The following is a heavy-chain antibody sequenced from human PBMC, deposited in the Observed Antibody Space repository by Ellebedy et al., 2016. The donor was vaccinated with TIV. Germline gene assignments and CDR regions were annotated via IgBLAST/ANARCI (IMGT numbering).Heavy chain of an antibody. CDR2: ITVSGGST. CDR3: AKESMVRGEIFYYYGMDV. CDR1: GFTFSSYA. Sequence: GESLKISXAASGFTFSSYAMRWVRQAPGKGLEWVSAITVSGGSTYYADSVKGRFTISRDNSKNTLYLQMNSLRAEDTAVYYCAKESMVRGEIFYYYGMDVWGQGTTVTVSS. V-gene: IGHV3-23*01. J-gene: IGHJ6*02. D-gene: IGHD3-10*01.